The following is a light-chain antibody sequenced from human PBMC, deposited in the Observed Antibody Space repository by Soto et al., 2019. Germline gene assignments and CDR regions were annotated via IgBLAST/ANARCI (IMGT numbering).Light chain of an antibody. Sequence: DIQMTQSPSSLSASVGDRVTITCRASQSISSYLNCYQQKPGKAPKLLIYAASSLQSGVPSRFSGSGSGTDFTLTISSLQPEDFATYYCQQSYSTPFFGPGTKVDIK. CDR3: QQSYSTPF. CDR1: QSISSY. J-gene: IGKJ3*01. CDR2: AAS. V-gene: IGKV1-39*01.